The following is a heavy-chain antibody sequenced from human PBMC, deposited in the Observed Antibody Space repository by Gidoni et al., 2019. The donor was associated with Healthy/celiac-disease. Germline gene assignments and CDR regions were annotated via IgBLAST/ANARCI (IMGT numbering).Heavy chain of an antibody. CDR1: GGSISSGSYY. J-gene: IGHJ4*02. CDR2: SYTSGST. CDR3: ARGSLFSMGY. D-gene: IGHD3-10*01. Sequence: QVQLQESGPGLVKPSQTLSLTCTVSGGSISSGSYYGSWIRQPAGKGLEWIGRSYTSGSTNYNPSLKSRVTISVDTSKNQFSLKLSSVTAADTAVYYCARGSLFSMGYWGQGTLVTVSS. V-gene: IGHV4-61*02.